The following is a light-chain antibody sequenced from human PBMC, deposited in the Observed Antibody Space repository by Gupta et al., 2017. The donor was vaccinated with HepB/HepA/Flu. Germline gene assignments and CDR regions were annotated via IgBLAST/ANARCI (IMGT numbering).Light chain of an antibody. J-gene: IGLJ2*01. CDR2: KD. V-gene: IGLV3-19*01. CDR3: NSRDSSGNHVV. CDR1: SLRIYY. Sequence: SSELTQDPAVSVALGQTVRITCQGDSLRIYYASWYQQKPGQAPILVIYKDNRPSGIPDRFSGSNSGNTASLTITGAQADDEADYYCNSRDSSGNHVVLGGGTKLTVL.